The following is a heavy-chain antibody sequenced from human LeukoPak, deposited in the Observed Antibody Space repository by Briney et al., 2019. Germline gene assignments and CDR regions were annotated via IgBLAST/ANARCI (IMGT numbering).Heavy chain of an antibody. V-gene: IGHV1-69*02. J-gene: IGHJ6*02. CDR3: ARAYSSSSGGGMDV. CDR2: IIPILGIA. D-gene: IGHD6-6*01. Sequence: SVKVSCKASGGTFSSYTISWVRQAPGQGLGWMGRIIPILGIANYAQKFQGRVTITADKSTSTAYMELSSLRSEDTAVYYCARAYSSSSGGGMDVWGQGTTVTVSS. CDR1: GGTFSSYT.